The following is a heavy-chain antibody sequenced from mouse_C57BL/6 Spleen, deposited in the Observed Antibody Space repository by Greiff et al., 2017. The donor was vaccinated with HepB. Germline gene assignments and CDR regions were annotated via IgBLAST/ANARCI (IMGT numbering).Heavy chain of an antibody. D-gene: IGHD1-1*01. CDR2: ISTGGSYT. J-gene: IGHJ2*01. V-gene: IGHV5-6*02. CDR1: GFTFSSYG. Sequence: DVMLVESGGDLVKPGGSLKLSCAASGFTFSSYGMSWVRQTPDKRLEWVGTISTGGSYTYYPDNVKGRFTISRDNAKNTLYLQLSSLKSEDTAMYYCARHDYGSSYYFDYWGQGTTLPVSS. CDR3: ARHDYGSSYYFDY.